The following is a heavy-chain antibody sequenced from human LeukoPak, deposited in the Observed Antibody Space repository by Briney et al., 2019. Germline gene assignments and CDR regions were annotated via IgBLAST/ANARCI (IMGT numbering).Heavy chain of an antibody. CDR2: ISGNGGIT. CDR3: ATLSHSDYFDY. CDR1: GFTFSSSA. V-gene: IGHV3-64*01. Sequence: PGGSLRLSCAVSGFTFSSSAMTWVRQAPGKGLEYVSAISGNGGITYYANSVKGRFTISRDNSKNTLYPQMGSLRTEDMAVYYCATLSHSDYFDYWGQGTLVTVSS. J-gene: IGHJ4*02.